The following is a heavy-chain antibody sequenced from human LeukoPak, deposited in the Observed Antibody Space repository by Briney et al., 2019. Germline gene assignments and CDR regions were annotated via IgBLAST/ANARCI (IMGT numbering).Heavy chain of an antibody. CDR2: AGWAGGTT. D-gene: IGHD3-10*02. CDR3: AKELDTMFFDY. V-gene: IGHV3-43*01. CDR1: GFTFDRYT. Sequence: GGSLRLSCAASGFTFDRYTIHWVRQAPGKGLEWVSLAGWAGGTTYYSDSVRGRFTISRDSGKNSVYLQMNSLTTDDTAFYFCAKELDTMFFDYWGQGALVTVSS. J-gene: IGHJ4*02.